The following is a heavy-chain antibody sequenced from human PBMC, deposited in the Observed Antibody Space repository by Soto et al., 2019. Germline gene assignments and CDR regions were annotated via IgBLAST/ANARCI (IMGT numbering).Heavy chain of an antibody. J-gene: IGHJ5*02. CDR3: ARGEMATIGDWFDP. Sequence: PSETLSLTCTVSGGSISSGDYYWSWIRQPPGKGLEWIGYIYYSGSTYYNPSLKSRVTISVDTSKNQFSLKLSSVTAADTAVYYCARGEMATIGDWFDPWGQGTLVTAPQ. D-gene: IGHD5-12*01. V-gene: IGHV4-30-4*01. CDR2: IYYSGST. CDR1: GGSISSGDYY.